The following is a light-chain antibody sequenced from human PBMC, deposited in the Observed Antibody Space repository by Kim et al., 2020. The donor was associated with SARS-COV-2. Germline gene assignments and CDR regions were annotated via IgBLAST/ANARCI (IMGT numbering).Light chain of an antibody. CDR1: YSNIGAGYD. CDR2: GNS. Sequence: VTIACTGSYSNIGAGYDVQGYQQLPGTAPKLLIYGNSNRPSGIPDRFSGSESGASASLTITGLQAEDEADYYCQSYDSSLTGLYVFGTGTKVTVL. V-gene: IGLV1-40*03. CDR3: QSYDSSLTGLYV. J-gene: IGLJ1*01.